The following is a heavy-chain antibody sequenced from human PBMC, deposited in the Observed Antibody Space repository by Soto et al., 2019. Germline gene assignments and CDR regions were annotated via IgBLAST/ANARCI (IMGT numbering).Heavy chain of an antibody. CDR1: GGTFSSYA. J-gene: IGHJ5*02. CDR2: IIPIFGTA. CDR3: ARDNWRDMVVPAAKKGWFDP. D-gene: IGHD2-2*01. Sequence: SVKVSCKASGGTFSSYAISWVRQAPGQGLEWMGGIIPIFGTANYAQKFQGRVTITADESTSTAYMELSSLRSEDTAVYYCARDNWRDMVVPAAKKGWFDPWGQGTLVTVSS. V-gene: IGHV1-69*13.